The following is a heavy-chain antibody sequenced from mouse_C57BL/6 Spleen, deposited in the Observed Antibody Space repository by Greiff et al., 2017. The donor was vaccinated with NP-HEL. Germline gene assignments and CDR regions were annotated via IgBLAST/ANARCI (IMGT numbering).Heavy chain of an antibody. Sequence: VKLLESGPELVKPGASVKISCKASGYAFSSSWMNWVKQRPGKGLEWIGRIYPGDGDTNYNGKFKGKATLTADKSSSTAYMQLSSLTSEDSAVYFCARSPTGAMDYWGQGTSVTVSS. CDR3: ARSPTGAMDY. CDR2: IYPGDGDT. V-gene: IGHV1-82*01. D-gene: IGHD4-1*01. CDR1: GYAFSSSW. J-gene: IGHJ4*01.